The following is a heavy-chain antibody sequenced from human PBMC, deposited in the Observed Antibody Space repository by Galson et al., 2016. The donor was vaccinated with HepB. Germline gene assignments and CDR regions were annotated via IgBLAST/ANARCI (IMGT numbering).Heavy chain of an antibody. D-gene: IGHD5-12*01. CDR3: ARNRGYSGYDAFDI. V-gene: IGHV3-73*01. CDR2: IRSKANSYAT. J-gene: IGHJ3*02. CDR1: GFTFSGSA. Sequence: SLRLSCAASGFTFSGSAMHWVRQASGKGLEWVGRIRSKANSYATAYAASVKGRFTISRDNAKNSVYLQMNSLRAEDTAVYYCARNRGYSGYDAFDIWGQGTMVTVSS.